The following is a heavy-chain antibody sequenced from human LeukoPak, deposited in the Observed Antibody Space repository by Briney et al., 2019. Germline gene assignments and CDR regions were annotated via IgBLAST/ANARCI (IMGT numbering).Heavy chain of an antibody. Sequence: GGSLRLSCAASGFTFSSYEMNWVRQAPGKGLEWVSYISGSGSTIYYADSVKGRFTISRDNSKNTLYLQMNSLRAEDTAVYYCAKDGAPDYGSGSYHYYYYYMDVWGKGTTVTISS. CDR2: ISGSGSTI. CDR1: GFTFSSYE. J-gene: IGHJ6*03. V-gene: IGHV3-48*03. D-gene: IGHD3-10*01. CDR3: AKDGAPDYGSGSYHYYYYYMDV.